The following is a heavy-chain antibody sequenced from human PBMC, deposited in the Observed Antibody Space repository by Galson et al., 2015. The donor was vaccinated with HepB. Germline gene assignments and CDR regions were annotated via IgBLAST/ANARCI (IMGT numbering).Heavy chain of an antibody. V-gene: IGHV3-11*06. J-gene: IGHJ4*02. CDR1: GFTFSDYY. Sequence: SLRLSCAASGFTFSDYYMSWIRQAPGKGLEWLSYISSSTIYTNYADSVKGRFTISRDNSKNTLYLQMNSLRAEDTSVYYCARDLWDYWGQGTLVTVSS. CDR3: ARDLWDY. CDR2: ISSSTIYT.